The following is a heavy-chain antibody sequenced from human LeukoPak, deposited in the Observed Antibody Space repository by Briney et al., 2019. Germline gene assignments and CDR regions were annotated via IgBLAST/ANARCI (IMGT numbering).Heavy chain of an antibody. CDR2: IGSVTTYI. CDR3: ARAIAVAGPYSFDY. D-gene: IGHD6-19*01. J-gene: IGHJ4*02. CDR1: GFTFSDYT. V-gene: IGHV3-21*01. Sequence: GGSLRLSCAASGFTFSDYTMNWVRQAPGKGLEWVSSIGSVTTYIYYADSVKGRFTISRDNAKNSLSLQMNSLRAEDTAVYYCARAIAVAGPYSFDYWGQGTLVTVSS.